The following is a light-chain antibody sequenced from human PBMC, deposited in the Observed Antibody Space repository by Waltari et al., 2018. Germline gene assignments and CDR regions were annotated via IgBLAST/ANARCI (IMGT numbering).Light chain of an antibody. V-gene: IGLV3-25*03. Sequence: SYELKQPPSVSVSPGQTARVPCSGDGLARNISYWYQQKPVQAPVLIIFQDRERPSGIPERFSGSSSGSTVTLTISGVRAEDEGDYYCQSMDSSGGYVFGGGTRVTVL. CDR3: QSMDSSGGYV. CDR2: QDR. CDR1: GLARNI. J-gene: IGLJ1*01.